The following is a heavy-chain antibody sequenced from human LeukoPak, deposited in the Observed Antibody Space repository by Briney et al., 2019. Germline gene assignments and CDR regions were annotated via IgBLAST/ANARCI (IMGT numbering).Heavy chain of an antibody. J-gene: IGHJ6*03. D-gene: IGHD2-15*01. CDR1: GFTFSSYS. V-gene: IGHV3-21*01. CDR3: ARDAIGYCSGGSCYYYYYYMDV. Sequence: GGSLRLSCAASGFTFSSYSMNWVRQAPGKGLEWVSSISSSSSYIYYADSVKGRFTISRDNAKNSLYLQMNSLRAEDTAVYYCARDAIGYCSGGSCYYYYYYMDVWGKGTTVTVSS. CDR2: ISSSSSYI.